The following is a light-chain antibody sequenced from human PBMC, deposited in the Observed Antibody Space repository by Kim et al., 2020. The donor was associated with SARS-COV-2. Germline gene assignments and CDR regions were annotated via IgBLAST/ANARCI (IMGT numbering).Light chain of an antibody. CDR1: QSVSSTY. V-gene: IGKV3-20*01. Sequence: SPGEGAILSCRASQSVSSTYFAWYQQKPGQAPRLLIYGPSSRATGIPDRFSGSGSGTDFTLTISRLEPEDFAVSYCQQYANSPWTFGRGTKVDIK. CDR2: GPS. J-gene: IGKJ1*01. CDR3: QQYANSPWT.